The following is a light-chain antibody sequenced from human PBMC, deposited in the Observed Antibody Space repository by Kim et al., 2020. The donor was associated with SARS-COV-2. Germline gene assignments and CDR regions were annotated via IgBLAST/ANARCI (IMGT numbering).Light chain of an antibody. J-gene: IGKJ5*01. V-gene: IGKV3-15*01. Sequence: EILMTQSPATLSVSPGERATLSCRASQSISTNLAWYQQKPGQAPRVLIYGASTRATGIPARFSGSGSGTEFTLTISSLQSEDFAVYYCQQYNYWRAFGQGTRLEIK. CDR2: GAS. CDR1: QSISTN. CDR3: QQYNYWRA.